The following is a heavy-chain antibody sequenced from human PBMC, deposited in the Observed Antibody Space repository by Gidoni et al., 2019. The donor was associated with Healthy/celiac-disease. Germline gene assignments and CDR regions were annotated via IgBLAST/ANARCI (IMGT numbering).Heavy chain of an antibody. CDR3: ARDRGGNSVVVDY. D-gene: IGHD2-15*01. CDR1: GFTFSSYS. CDR2: ISSSSSYI. J-gene: IGHJ4*02. Sequence: EVQLVESGGGLVKPGGSLRLSCAASGFTFSSYSMNWFRQAPGKGLEWVSSISSSSSYIYYADSVKGRFTISRDNAKNSLYLQMNSLRAEDTAVYYCARDRGGNSVVVDYWGQGTLVTVSS. V-gene: IGHV3-21*01.